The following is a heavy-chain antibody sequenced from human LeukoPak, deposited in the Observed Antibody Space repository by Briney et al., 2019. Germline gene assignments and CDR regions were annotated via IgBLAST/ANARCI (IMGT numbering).Heavy chain of an antibody. CDR1: GFTFSSYA. D-gene: IGHD5-12*01. Sequence: GRSLRLSCAASGFTFSSYAMHWVRQAPGKGLEWVAVISYDGSNKYYADSVKGRFTISRDNSKNTLYLQMNSLRAEDTAVCYCVRGTVGYSGYDLTGYWGQGTLVTVSS. CDR2: ISYDGSNK. J-gene: IGHJ4*02. V-gene: IGHV3-30*04. CDR3: VRGTVGYSGYDLTGY.